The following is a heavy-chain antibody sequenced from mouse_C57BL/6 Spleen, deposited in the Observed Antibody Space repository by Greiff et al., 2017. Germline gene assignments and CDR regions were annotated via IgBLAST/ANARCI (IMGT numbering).Heavy chain of an antibody. CDR1: GFTFSSYA. CDR2: ISSGGDYI. Sequence: EVQLVESGEGLVKPGGSLKLSCAASGFTFSSYAMSWVRQTPEKRLEWVAYISSGGDYIYSADTVTGRFTISRATARNTLYLKMRSLKSDDTAMYYCTREQSDYDPYYYAMDYWGQGTSVTVSS. CDR3: TREQSDYDPYYYAMDY. V-gene: IGHV5-9-1*02. J-gene: IGHJ4*01. D-gene: IGHD2-4*01.